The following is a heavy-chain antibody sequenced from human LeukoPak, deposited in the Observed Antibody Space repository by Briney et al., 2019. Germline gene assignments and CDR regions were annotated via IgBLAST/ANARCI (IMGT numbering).Heavy chain of an antibody. J-gene: IGHJ5*02. D-gene: IGHD4-17*01. CDR2: IYYSGST. Sequence: SETLSLTCTVSGGSISSSSSSWGWIRQPPGKGLEWIGNIYYSGSTYYNPSLKSRVTISVDTSKNQFSLKLSSVTAADTAVYYCAREEGGYGDFGTPNWFDPWGQGTLVTVSS. CDR1: GGSISSSSSS. V-gene: IGHV4-39*07. CDR3: AREEGGYGDFGTPNWFDP.